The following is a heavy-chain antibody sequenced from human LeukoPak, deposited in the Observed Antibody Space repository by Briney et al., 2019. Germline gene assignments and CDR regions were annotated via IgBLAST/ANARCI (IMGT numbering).Heavy chain of an antibody. CDR2: FDPEDGET. CDR1: GYTLTEFS. Sequence: ASVKVSCKVSGYTLTEFSMHWVRQAPGKGLEWMGGFDPEDGETIYAQKFQGRVTMTEDTSTDTAYMELSSLRSEDTAVYYCATSGKKRWELLRHSDYWGQGTLVTVSS. J-gene: IGHJ4*02. V-gene: IGHV1-24*01. D-gene: IGHD1-26*01. CDR3: ATSGKKRWELLRHSDY.